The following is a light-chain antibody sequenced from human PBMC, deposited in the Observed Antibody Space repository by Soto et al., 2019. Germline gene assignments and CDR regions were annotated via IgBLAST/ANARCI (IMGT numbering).Light chain of an antibody. Sequence: QSVLTQPPSVSGSPGQSVTISCTGTSSDVGSYNRVSWYQQPPGTAPKLIIYEVSNRPSGVPDRFSGSKSGNTASLTISGLQAEDEADYYCSSYRGSSTYVFGTGTKLTVL. CDR2: EVS. CDR3: SSYRGSSTYV. CDR1: SSDVGSYNR. V-gene: IGLV2-18*02. J-gene: IGLJ1*01.